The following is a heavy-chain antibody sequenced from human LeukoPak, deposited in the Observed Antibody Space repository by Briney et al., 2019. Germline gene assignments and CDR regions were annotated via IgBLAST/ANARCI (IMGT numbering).Heavy chain of an antibody. J-gene: IGHJ3*02. Sequence: GRSLRLSCAASGFTSSSYGMHWVRQAPGKGLEWVAVIWYDGSNKYYADSVKGRFTISRDNSKNTLYLQMNSLRAEDTAVYYCARDMGKSGAFDIWGQGTMVTVSS. CDR2: IWYDGSNK. V-gene: IGHV3-33*01. CDR1: GFTSSSYG. CDR3: ARDMGKSGAFDI. D-gene: IGHD1-26*01.